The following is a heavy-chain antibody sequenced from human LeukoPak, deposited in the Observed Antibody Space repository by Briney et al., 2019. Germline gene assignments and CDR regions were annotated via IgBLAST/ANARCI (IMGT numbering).Heavy chain of an antibody. CDR2: INSDGSSA. Sequence: PGGSLRLSCAASGFTFSSYWMHWVRQAPGKGLVWVSRINSDGSSASYVDSVKGRFTISRDNSKNTLSLQMNSLRADDTAVYYCSGSGSYYFNPYYFDYWGQGTLVTVSS. CDR3: SGSGSYYFNPYYFDY. CDR1: GFTFSSYW. J-gene: IGHJ4*02. D-gene: IGHD3-10*01. V-gene: IGHV3-74*01.